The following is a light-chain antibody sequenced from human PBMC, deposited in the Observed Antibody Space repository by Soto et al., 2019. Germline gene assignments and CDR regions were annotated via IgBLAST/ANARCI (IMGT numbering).Light chain of an antibody. CDR1: QSVRDV. CDR2: GAS. Sequence: DKEMTQSPASLSASAGERATLSCRATQSVRDVLAWYQQKPGQTPRLLIYGASTRDTDVPARFSGSGSGTKFIITTTSLQSPDFAAYYCQLYSHLPSWTFGQGTKVEVK. J-gene: IGKJ1*01. V-gene: IGKV3-15*01. CDR3: QLYSHLPSWT.